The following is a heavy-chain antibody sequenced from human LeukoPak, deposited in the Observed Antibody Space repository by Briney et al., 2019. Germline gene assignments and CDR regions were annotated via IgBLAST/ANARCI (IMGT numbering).Heavy chain of an antibody. V-gene: IGHV3-21*04. CDR1: GFIFSSYS. J-gene: IGHJ4*02. Sequence: GGSLRLSCAASGFIFSSYSMNWVRQAPGKGLEWVSSISSSSNYIYYADSVKGRFTISRDNSKNTLYLQMNSLRAEDTAVYYCAKDPAWDSSGYYDYWGQGTLVTVSS. D-gene: IGHD3-22*01. CDR3: AKDPAWDSSGYYDY. CDR2: ISSSSNYI.